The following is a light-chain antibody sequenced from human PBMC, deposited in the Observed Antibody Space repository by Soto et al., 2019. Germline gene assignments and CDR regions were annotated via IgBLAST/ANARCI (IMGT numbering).Light chain of an antibody. V-gene: IGKV3-15*01. J-gene: IGKJ1*01. Sequence: EIVMTQSPVTLSLSPGERATLSCRAGESVSSNLAWYQQKPGQAPRLLIYGASTRATGVPARFTGSGSGTEFTLTISSLQFDDSAVYYCQQYNNWWTFGQGPRWKSN. CDR2: GAS. CDR3: QQYNNWWT. CDR1: ESVSSN.